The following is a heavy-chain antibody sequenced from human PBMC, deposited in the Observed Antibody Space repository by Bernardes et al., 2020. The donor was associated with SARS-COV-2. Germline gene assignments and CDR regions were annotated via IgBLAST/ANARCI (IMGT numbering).Heavy chain of an antibody. J-gene: IGHJ6*04. CDR1: GGSFSGYY. CDR2: INHSGST. Sequence: SETLSLTRAVYGGSFSGYYWSWIRQPPGKGLEWIGEINHSGSTNYNPSLKSRVTISVDTSKNQFSLKLSSVTAADTAVYYCARGGPIVVVPAAMDVWGKGTTITVSS. CDR3: ARGGPIVVVPAAMDV. D-gene: IGHD2-2*01. V-gene: IGHV4-34*01.